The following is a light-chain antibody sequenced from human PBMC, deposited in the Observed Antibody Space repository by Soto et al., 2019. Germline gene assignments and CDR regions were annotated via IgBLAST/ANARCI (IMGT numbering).Light chain of an antibody. CDR2: DAS. CDR3: QQRSNWPPYT. CDR1: QSASSY. Sequence: EIVLTQSPATLSLSPGERATLSCRASQSASSYLAWYQQKPGHAHRLLIYDASNRATGIPARLSGSASGTDFTLTISSLEPEDFAVYYCQQRSNWPPYTFGQGTKLEIK. V-gene: IGKV3-11*01. J-gene: IGKJ2*01.